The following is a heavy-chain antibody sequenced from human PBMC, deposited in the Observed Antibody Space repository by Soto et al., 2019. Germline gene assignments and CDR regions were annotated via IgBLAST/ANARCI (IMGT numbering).Heavy chain of an antibody. Sequence: QVQLVESGGGLVKPGGSLRLSCAASGFTFSDYYMSWIRQAPGKGLEWVSYISSSSSYTNYADSVKGRFTISRDNAKNSLYLQMNSLRAEDTAVYYCARDEGESRDGYYYYGMDVWGQGTTVTVSS. CDR3: ARDEGESRDGYYYYGMDV. V-gene: IGHV3-11*06. CDR1: GFTFSDYY. CDR2: ISSSSSYT. D-gene: IGHD3-16*01. J-gene: IGHJ6*02.